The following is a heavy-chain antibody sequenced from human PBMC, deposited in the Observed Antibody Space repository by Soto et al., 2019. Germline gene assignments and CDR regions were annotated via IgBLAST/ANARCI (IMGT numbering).Heavy chain of an antibody. CDR1: GYTFTSYG. CDR3: ARSQKGGSSQYYDSSGYYYGGGDY. D-gene: IGHD3-22*01. J-gene: IGHJ4*02. V-gene: IGHV1-18*01. CDR2: ISAYNGNT. Sequence: QVQLVQSGAEVKKPGASVKVSCKASGYTFTSYGISWVRQAPGQGLEWMGWISAYNGNTNYAQKLQGRVTMTTDTATSTAYMELRSLRSDDTALYYCARSQKGGSSQYYDSSGYYYGGGDYWGQGTLVTVSS.